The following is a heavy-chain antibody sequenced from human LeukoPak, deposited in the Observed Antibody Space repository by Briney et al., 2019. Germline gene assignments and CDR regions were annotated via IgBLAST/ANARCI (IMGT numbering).Heavy chain of an antibody. CDR1: GGSISSYY. CDR3: ATDDSKGPWYFDL. J-gene: IGHJ2*01. CDR2: IYYSGST. D-gene: IGHD3-22*01. Sequence: SETLSLTCTVSGGSISSYYWSWIRQPPGKGLEWIGYIYYSGSTNYNPSLKSRVTLSVDTSKNQFSLKLSSVTAADTAVYYCATDDSKGPWYFDLWGRGTLVTVSS. V-gene: IGHV4-59*01.